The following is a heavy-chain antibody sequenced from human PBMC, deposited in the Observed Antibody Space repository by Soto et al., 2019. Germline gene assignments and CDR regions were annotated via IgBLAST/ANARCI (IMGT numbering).Heavy chain of an antibody. J-gene: IGHJ6*03. V-gene: IGHV4-59*01. CDR1: GGSIIRSF. D-gene: IGHD2-2*01. CDR2: IYDSGIT. Sequence: PSETLSLTCSVSGGSIIRSFWGWIRQPPGKGLDCIGYIYDSGITNYDPSLKSRVTISVDTSKNQFSLKLSSVTAADTAVYYCARGGDIVVVPAAIAYYYMDVWGKGTTVTVSS. CDR3: ARGGDIVVVPAAIAYYYMDV.